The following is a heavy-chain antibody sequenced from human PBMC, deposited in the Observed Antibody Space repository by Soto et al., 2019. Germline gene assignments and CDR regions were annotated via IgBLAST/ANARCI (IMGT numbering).Heavy chain of an antibody. CDR1: GGTFSSYT. J-gene: IGHJ5*02. CDR3: ARDKECGSSSSYSENRFDP. Sequence: QVQLVQSGAEVKKPGSSVKVSCKASGGTFSSYTISWVRQAPGQGLEWMGRIIPILGITNYAQKFQGRVTITADKYTGTAYMELSSLRSEATAVYYCARDKECGSSSSYSENRFDPWGQGTLVTVSS. V-gene: IGHV1-69*08. CDR2: IIPILGIT. D-gene: IGHD2-2*01.